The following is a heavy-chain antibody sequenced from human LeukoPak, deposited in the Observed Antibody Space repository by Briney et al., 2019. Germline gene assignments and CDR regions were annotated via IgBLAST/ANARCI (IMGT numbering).Heavy chain of an antibody. Sequence: GRSLRLSCAASGFTFSSYHMNWVRQAPGKGLEWVSYISPSSTTIYYADSVKGRFTISRDSAKNSLYLQMNNLRDEDTAVYYCVSSYYDSSGYYEDYWGQGTLVTVSS. CDR1: GFTFSSYH. V-gene: IGHV3-48*02. J-gene: IGHJ4*02. D-gene: IGHD3-22*01. CDR2: ISPSSTTI. CDR3: VSSYYDSSGYYEDY.